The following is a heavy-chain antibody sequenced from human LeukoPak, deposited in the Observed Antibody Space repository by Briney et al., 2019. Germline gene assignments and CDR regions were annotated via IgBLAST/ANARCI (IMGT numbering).Heavy chain of an antibody. CDR2: IYYTGSA. J-gene: IGHJ5*02. Sequence: PSETLSLTCTVRVGSLSNGFRSSIRQPPGKGLEWIGYIYYTGSANYSPSLKSRVTISIDTSKTQFSLKVSSVTAADTAIYYCERSKSGTYSWFELWGQGIVVAVFS. CDR3: ERSKSGTYSWFEL. V-gene: IGHV4-59*01. D-gene: IGHD4-11*01. CDR1: VGSLSNGF.